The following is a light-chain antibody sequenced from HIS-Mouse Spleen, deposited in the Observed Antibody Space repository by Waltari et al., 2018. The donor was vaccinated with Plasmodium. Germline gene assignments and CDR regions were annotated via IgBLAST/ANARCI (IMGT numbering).Light chain of an antibody. CDR3: YSTDSSGNHRV. CDR2: EDS. Sequence: SYELTQPPSVSVSPGHTARITCSGGALPKKYAYWYQQKSGQAPVLVIYEDSKRPSGNPERFSGSSSGTMATLTISGAQVEDEADYYCYSTDSSGNHRVFGGGTKLTVL. CDR1: ALPKKY. J-gene: IGLJ3*02. V-gene: IGLV3-10*01.